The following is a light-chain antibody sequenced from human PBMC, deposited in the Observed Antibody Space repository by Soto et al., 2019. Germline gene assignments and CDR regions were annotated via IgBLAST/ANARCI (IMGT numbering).Light chain of an antibody. CDR2: NVS. CDR1: SSDVGAYNF. J-gene: IGLJ1*01. V-gene: IGLV2-14*03. CDR3: TSSTSRGTYV. Sequence: SALTQPASVSGSPGQSIAISCTGNSSDVGAYNFVSWYRQHPGKAPKLIIYNVSDRPSGVSNRFSGSKSANTASLTISGLQAEDEADYYCTSSTSRGTYVFGTGTKLTVL.